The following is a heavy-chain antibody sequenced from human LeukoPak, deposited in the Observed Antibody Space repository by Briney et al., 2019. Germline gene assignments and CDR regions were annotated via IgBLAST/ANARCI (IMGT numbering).Heavy chain of an antibody. CDR3: ARDPVQLERRCFDY. V-gene: IGHV1-69*04. CDR2: IIPILGIA. D-gene: IGHD1-1*01. Sequence: SVKVSCKASGGTFSSYAISWVRQAPGQGLEWMGRIIPILGIANYAQKFQGRVTITADKSTSTAYMELRSLRSDDTAVYYCARDPVQLERRCFDYWGQGTLVTVSS. CDR1: GGTFSSYA. J-gene: IGHJ4*02.